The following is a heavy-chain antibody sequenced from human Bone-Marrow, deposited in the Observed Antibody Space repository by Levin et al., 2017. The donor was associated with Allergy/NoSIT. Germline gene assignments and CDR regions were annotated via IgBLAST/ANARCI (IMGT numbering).Heavy chain of an antibody. D-gene: IGHD6-13*01. V-gene: IGHV4-30-4*01. Sequence: SETLSLTCTVSGGSISSGDYYWSWIRQPPGKGLEWIGYIYYSGSTYYNPSLKSRVTISVDTSKNQFSLKLSSVTAADTAVYYCARAPMGWGYVGYTFDIWGQGTMVTVSS. J-gene: IGHJ3*02. CDR1: GGSISSGDYY. CDR3: ARAPMGWGYVGYTFDI. CDR2: IYYSGST.